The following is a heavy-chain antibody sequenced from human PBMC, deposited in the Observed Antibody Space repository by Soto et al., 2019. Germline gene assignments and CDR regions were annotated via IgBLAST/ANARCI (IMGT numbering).Heavy chain of an antibody. J-gene: IGHJ4*02. V-gene: IGHV3-30*18. CDR3: AKGAVVIATTRNYFDY. D-gene: IGHD2-21*01. CDR1: GFTFSSYG. CDR2: ISYDGSNK. Sequence: GGSLRLSCAASGFTFSSYGMHWVRQAPGKGLEWVAVISYDGSNKYYADSVKGRFTISRDNSKNTLYLQMNSLRAEDTAVYYCAKGAVVIATTRNYFDYWGQGTLVTVSS.